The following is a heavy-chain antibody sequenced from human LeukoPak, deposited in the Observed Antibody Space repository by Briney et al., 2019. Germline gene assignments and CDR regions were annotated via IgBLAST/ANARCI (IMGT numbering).Heavy chain of an antibody. CDR3: ARGWTYSSSSPHYFDY. CDR2: INHSGST. J-gene: IGHJ4*02. Sequence: PSETLSLTCAVYGGSFSGYYWSWIRQPPGKGLEWIGEINHSGSTNYNPSLKSRATISVDTSKNQFSLKLSSVTAADTAVYYCARGWTYSSSSPHYFDYWGQGTLVTVSS. V-gene: IGHV4-34*01. CDR1: GGSFSGYY. D-gene: IGHD6-6*01.